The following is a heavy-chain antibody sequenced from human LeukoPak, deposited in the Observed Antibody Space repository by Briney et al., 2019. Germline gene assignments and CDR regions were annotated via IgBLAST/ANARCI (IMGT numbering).Heavy chain of an antibody. D-gene: IGHD3-16*01. CDR2: ISRSGSTK. CDR1: GFTFSDYN. Sequence: SGGSLRLSCAASGFTFSDYNMRWIRQAPGKGLEWVSSISRSGSTKYCADSVKGRFTISRDNAKNTLYLQMNSLRAEDTAVYYCARVRGDAFDIWGQGTMVTVSS. CDR3: ARVRGDAFDI. J-gene: IGHJ3*02. V-gene: IGHV3-11*04.